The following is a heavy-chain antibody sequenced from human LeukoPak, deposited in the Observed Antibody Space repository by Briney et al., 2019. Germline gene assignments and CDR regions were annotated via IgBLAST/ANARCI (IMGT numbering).Heavy chain of an antibody. CDR1: GGSISTFY. V-gene: IGHV4-59*01. CDR2: ISHSGST. Sequence: PSETLSLTCTVSGGSISTFYWSWIRQPPGKGLEWIAYISHSGSTSYNPFLKSRVVMSVDTSKNQFSLKLSSVTAADTAAYYCARCRRGLPDVWGQGTTVTVSS. CDR3: ARCRRGLPDV. J-gene: IGHJ6*02.